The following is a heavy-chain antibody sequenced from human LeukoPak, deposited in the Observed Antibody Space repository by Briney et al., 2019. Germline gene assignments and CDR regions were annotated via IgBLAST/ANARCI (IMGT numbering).Heavy chain of an antibody. CDR3: ARAGGNSSGYYY. CDR1: GFTFSSYW. CDR2: INSDGSST. Sequence: GGSLRLSCVASGFTFSSYWMHWVRQAPGKGLVWVSRINSDGSSTSYADSVKGRFTISRDNAKNTLYLQMNSLRAEDTAVYYCARAGGNSSGYYYWGQGTLVTVSS. V-gene: IGHV3-74*01. J-gene: IGHJ4*02. D-gene: IGHD3-22*01.